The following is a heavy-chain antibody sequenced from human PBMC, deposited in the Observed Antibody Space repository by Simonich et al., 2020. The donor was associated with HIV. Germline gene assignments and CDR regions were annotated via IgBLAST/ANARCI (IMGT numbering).Heavy chain of an antibody. Sequence: QVQLQQWGAGLLKPSGTLSLTCAVYGWSFSGYYWGWIRQPPGKGLGWIGRIYYSGTTYYNPSTKSRVSISVDTSKNQFSLKLTSVTAADTAVYYCARRGSVSSGSPRYFDSWGHGTLVTVSS. CDR3: ARRGSVSSGSPRYFDS. D-gene: IGHD3-10*01. CDR1: GWSFSGYY. V-gene: IGHV4-34*01. J-gene: IGHJ4*01. CDR2: IYYSGTT.